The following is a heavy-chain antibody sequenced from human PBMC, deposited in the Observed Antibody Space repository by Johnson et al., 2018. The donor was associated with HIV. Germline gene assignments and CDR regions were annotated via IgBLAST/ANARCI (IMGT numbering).Heavy chain of an antibody. J-gene: IGHJ3*02. V-gene: IGHV3-23*04. CDR3: ANFGRSSGWYEGGVFDI. Sequence: VQLVESGGGLVQPGGSLRLSCAASGFTFSSYAMNWVRQAPGKGLEWVSAITGSGGSTYYADSVKGRFTISRDNSKNTLYLQMNSLRAEETAVYYCANFGRSSGWYEGGVFDIWGQGTMVTVSS. CDR2: ITGSGGST. CDR1: GFTFSSYA. D-gene: IGHD6-19*01.